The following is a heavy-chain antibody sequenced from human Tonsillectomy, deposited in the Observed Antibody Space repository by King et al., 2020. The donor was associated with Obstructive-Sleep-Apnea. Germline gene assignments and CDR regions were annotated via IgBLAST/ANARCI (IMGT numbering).Heavy chain of an antibody. V-gene: IGHV4-30-4*01. CDR2: IYYSGST. J-gene: IGHJ4*02. D-gene: IGHD5-24*01. CDR3: ARARDGYIYYFDY. Sequence: QLQESGPGLVKPSQTLSLTCTVSGGSISSGDYYWRWIRQPPGKGLEWIGYIYYSGSTYYNPSLKSRVTISVDTSKNQFSLKLSSVTAADTAVYYCARARDGYIYYFDYWGQGTLVTVSS. CDR1: GGSISSGDYY.